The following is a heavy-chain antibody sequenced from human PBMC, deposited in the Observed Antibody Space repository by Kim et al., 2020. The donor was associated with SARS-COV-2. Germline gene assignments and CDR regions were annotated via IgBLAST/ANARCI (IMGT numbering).Heavy chain of an antibody. CDR2: IYSGGST. J-gene: IGHJ6*02. V-gene: IGHV3-53*01. CDR3: ATTLLEYFDFWSGYYNYGRDV. CDR1: GFTVSSNY. D-gene: IGHD3-3*01. Sequence: GGSLRLSCAASGFTVSSNYMSWVRQAPGTGLEWVSVIYSGGSTYYADSVKGRFTISRDNSKNTLYLQMNSLRAEDTAVYYCATTLLEYFDFWSGYYNYGRDVWRQGTTVTVSS.